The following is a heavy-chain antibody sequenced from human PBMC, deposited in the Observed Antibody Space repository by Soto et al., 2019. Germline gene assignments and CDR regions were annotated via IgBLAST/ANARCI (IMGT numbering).Heavy chain of an antibody. CDR1: GFSFASFA. V-gene: IGHV3-23*04. D-gene: IGHD3-3*01. CDR3: AKWSERDY. CDR2: ISGSDGKT. J-gene: IGHJ4*02. Sequence: DVRLAESGGGLVQPGGSLRLSCTTSGFSFASFAMTWVRQSPGKGLEWVATISGSDGKTYYPDSVTGRFSISRDTSRDTPYLQMNSLRADDAAIYYCAKWSERDYWGEGTRVTVPS.